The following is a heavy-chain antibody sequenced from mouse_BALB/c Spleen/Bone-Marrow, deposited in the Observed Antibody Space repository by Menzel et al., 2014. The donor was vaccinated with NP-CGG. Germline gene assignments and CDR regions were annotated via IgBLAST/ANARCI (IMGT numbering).Heavy chain of an antibody. CDR3: AREANWNFDY. Sequence: QVQLQQSGSVLVRPGASVKLSCKASGYTFTSSWMHWAKQRPGQGLEWIGEIHPNSGNTNYNEKFKGKATLTADKSSSTAYFLLSSLTSEDSAVYFCAREANWNFDYWGQGTTLTVSS. V-gene: IGHV1S130*01. CDR2: IHPNSGNT. D-gene: IGHD4-1*01. CDR1: GYTFTSSW. J-gene: IGHJ2*01.